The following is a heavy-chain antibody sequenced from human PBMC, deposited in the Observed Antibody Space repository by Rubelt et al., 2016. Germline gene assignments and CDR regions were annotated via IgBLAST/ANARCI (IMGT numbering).Heavy chain of an antibody. CDR2: IKSKTAGGTI. D-gene: IGHD3-16*01. J-gene: IGHJ3*02. Sequence: GGGLVKPGGSLRLSCAASGFTFSNAWMNWARQAPGKGLEWVGRIKSKTAGGTIDYASPVKGRFTISKDDSTVTLYLQMNSLKTEETAVFYFTTPPLSGVNTSAFDIWGQGTVVTVAS. CDR3: TTPPLSGVNTSAFDI. CDR1: GFTFSNAW. V-gene: IGHV3-15*01.